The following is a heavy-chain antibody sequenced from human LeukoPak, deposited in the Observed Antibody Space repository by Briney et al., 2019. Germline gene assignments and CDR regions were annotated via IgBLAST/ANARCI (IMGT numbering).Heavy chain of an antibody. D-gene: IGHD4-23*01. CDR2: TVAGYSET. Sequence: GGSLRLSCVTSRYTFTNAWMSWVRQSPGKGLEWVSITVAGYSETHYADSVRGRFAISRDDSSNTLSLEMNSLRADDTGTYYCVKDFCRGGNCPFPFFDSWGQGTLVTVSS. CDR1: RYTFTNAW. CDR3: VKDFCRGGNCPFPFFDS. J-gene: IGHJ4*02. V-gene: IGHV3-23*01.